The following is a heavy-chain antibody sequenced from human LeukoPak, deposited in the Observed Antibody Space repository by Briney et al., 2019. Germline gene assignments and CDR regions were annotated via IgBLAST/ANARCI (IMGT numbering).Heavy chain of an antibody. CDR2: INPNSGGT. D-gene: IGHD6-13*01. Sequence: GASVKVSCKASGYTFTGYYMHWVRQAPGQGLERMGWINPNSGGTNYAQKFQGRVIMTRDTSISTAYMELSRLRSDDTAVYYCARVVAAADGNYYYYDYMDVWGKGTTVTVSS. J-gene: IGHJ6*03. CDR1: GYTFTGYY. CDR3: ARVVAAADGNYYYYDYMDV. V-gene: IGHV1-2*02.